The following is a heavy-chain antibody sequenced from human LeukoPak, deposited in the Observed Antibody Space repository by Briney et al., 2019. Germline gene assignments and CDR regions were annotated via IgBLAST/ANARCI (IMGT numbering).Heavy chain of an antibody. D-gene: IGHD3-10*01. CDR2: IYPGDSDT. Sequence: GESLKISCKGSGYSFTSYWIGWVRQMPGKGLEWMGIIYPGDSDTRYSPSFQGQVTISADKSISTAYLQWSSLKASDTAMYYCARHELDYYGSGPGADYWGQGTLVTVSS. J-gene: IGHJ4*02. CDR1: GYSFTSYW. CDR3: ARHELDYYGSGPGADY. V-gene: IGHV5-51*01.